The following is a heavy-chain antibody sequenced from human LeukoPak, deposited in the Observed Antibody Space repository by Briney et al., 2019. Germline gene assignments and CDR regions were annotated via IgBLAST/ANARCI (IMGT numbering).Heavy chain of an antibody. Sequence: HSETLSLTCTVSGGSISSGGYYWSWIRQHPGKGLEWIGYIYYSGSTYYNPSLKSRVTISVDTSKNQFSLKLSSVTAADTAVYYCAREPVAHDAFDIWGQGTMVTVSS. CDR3: AREPVAHDAFDI. J-gene: IGHJ3*02. CDR2: IYYSGST. D-gene: IGHD2-15*01. V-gene: IGHV4-31*03. CDR1: GGSISSGGYY.